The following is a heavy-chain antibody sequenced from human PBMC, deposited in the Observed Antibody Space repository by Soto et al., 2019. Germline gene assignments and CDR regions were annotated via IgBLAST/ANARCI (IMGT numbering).Heavy chain of an antibody. J-gene: IGHJ4*02. V-gene: IGHV1-69*13. CDR1: GGTFSTFG. CDR2: IIPFFGTA. CDR3: AKSAPMDAGDKYYYDF. Sequence: SVKVSCKASGGTFSTFGISWLRQAPGQGLEWMGGIIPFFGTARYSQKFEDRITITADESTNTVYMDLRSLTSEDTAIYYCAKSAPMDAGDKYYYDFWGQGALVTSPQ. D-gene: IGHD4-17*01.